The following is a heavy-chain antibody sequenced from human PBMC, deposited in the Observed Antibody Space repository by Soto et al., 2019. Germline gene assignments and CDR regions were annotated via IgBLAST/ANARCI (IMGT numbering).Heavy chain of an antibody. CDR3: FGGQYYFDY. J-gene: IGHJ4*02. CDR2: ISYDGSDK. V-gene: IGHV3-30*03. D-gene: IGHD3-10*01. CDR1: GFPFTSYG. Sequence: QVQLVESGGGVVQPGRSLRLSCAASGFPFTSYGMHWVREGPDKGLEWVAIISYDGSDKYYADSVKGRFTISRDNSKNTPDLQMNSLRPEDTALYYCFGGQYYFDYRGQGTLVIVSS.